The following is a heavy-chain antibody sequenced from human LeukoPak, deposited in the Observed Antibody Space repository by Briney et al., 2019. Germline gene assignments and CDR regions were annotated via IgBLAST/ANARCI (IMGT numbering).Heavy chain of an antibody. CDR2: INHSGST. Sequence: SETLSLTCAVYVGSFSGYYWSWIRQPPGKGLEWIGEINHSGSTNYNPSLKSRVTISVDTSKNQFSLKLSSVTAADTAVYYCARGRWGYCSSTSCYAPFDYWGQGTLVTVSS. J-gene: IGHJ4*02. V-gene: IGHV4-34*01. CDR1: VGSFSGYY. CDR3: ARGRWGYCSSTSCYAPFDY. D-gene: IGHD2-2*01.